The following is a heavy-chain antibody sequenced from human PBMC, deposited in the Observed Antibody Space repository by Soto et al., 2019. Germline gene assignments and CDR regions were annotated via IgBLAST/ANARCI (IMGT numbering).Heavy chain of an antibody. CDR1: GYTFTSYA. CDR3: ARAWYQLVSTWFDP. D-gene: IGHD2-2*01. V-gene: IGHV1-3*01. Sequence: QVQLVQSGAEVKKPGASVKVSCKASGYTFTSYAMHWVRQAPGQRLEWMGWINAGNGNTKYSQKFKGRVIITRDTSASTVYMQLSNLRSEDTAVYYCARAWYQLVSTWFDPWGQGTQVTVSS. CDR2: INAGNGNT. J-gene: IGHJ5*02.